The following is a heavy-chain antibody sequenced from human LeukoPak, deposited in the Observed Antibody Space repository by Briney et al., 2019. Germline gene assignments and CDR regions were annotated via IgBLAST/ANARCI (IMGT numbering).Heavy chain of an antibody. CDR1: GYTFTGYY. Sequence: ASVKVSCKASGYTFTGYYMHWVRQAPGQGLEWMGGIIPIFGTANYAQKFQGRVTITADESTSTAYMELSSLRSEDTAVYYCARGIAARPGVSYHFDYWGQGTLVTVSS. CDR2: IIPIFGTA. J-gene: IGHJ4*02. CDR3: ARGIAARPGVSYHFDY. D-gene: IGHD6-6*01. V-gene: IGHV1-69*13.